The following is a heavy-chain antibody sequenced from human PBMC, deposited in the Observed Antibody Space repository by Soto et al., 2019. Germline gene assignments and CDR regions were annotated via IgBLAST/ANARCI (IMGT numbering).Heavy chain of an antibody. CDR2: ISTSGSTI. CDR1: GFTFSSYE. D-gene: IGHD3-22*01. V-gene: IGHV3-48*03. Sequence: QPGGSLRLSCAASGFTFSSYEMNWVRQAPGKGLEWVSYISTSGSTIYYADSVKGRFTISRDNAKNSLYLQMNSLRAEDTAVYYCARERNYFDSSGYHDAFDIWGQGTMVTVSS. J-gene: IGHJ3*02. CDR3: ARERNYFDSSGYHDAFDI.